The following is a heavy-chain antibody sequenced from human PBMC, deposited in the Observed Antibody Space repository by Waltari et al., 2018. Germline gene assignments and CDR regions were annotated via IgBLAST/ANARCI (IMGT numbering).Heavy chain of an antibody. CDR3: ARDGCSSCYSSALDI. CDR2: ISKSGRTL. J-gene: IGHJ3*02. V-gene: IGHV3-48*02. Sequence: EVQLVESGGALVQPGGSLSLSCAGPGFTFSSHNMYWVRQAPGKGLGWFSYISKSGRTLYSAYSVKRRCTISRDNAESSLHLQMNSLRDEDTSVDDCARDGCSSCYSSALDIWGQGTAVTVSS. CDR1: GFTFSSHN. D-gene: IGHD2-2*02.